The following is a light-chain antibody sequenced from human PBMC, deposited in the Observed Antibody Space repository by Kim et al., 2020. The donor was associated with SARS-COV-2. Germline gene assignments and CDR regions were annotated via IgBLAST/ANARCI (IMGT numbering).Light chain of an antibody. Sequence: ASVGDTVTITCRASQGINSNLAWYQQSPGKAPNLLIYSAFTLHSGVPSRFSGSGSGTDFTLTITSLQPEDFATYHCQQHHSFPLTFGGGTKVDIK. CDR1: QGINSN. J-gene: IGKJ4*01. CDR3: QQHHSFPLT. V-gene: IGKV1-9*01. CDR2: SAF.